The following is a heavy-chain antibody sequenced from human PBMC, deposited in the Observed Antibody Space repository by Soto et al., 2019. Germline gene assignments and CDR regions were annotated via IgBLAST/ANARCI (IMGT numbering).Heavy chain of an antibody. CDR1: GYTFTSYG. J-gene: IGHJ6*03. CDR2: ISAYNGNT. Sequence: ASVKVSCKASGYTFTSYGISWVRQAPGQGLEWMGWISAYNGNTNYAQKLQGRVTMTTDTSTSTAYMELRSLRSDDTAVYYCARGASSSCWYWGYYYYMYFWGQGTTVTVSS. CDR3: ARGASSSCWYWGYYYYMYF. D-gene: IGHD6-19*01. V-gene: IGHV1-18*01.